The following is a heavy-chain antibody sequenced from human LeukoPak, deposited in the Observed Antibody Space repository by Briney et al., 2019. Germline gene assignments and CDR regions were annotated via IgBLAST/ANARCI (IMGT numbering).Heavy chain of an antibody. D-gene: IGHD2-8*01. CDR2: VYNSVTT. CDR1: GGSMRRYY. Sequence: PSETLSLNCTVSGGSMRRYYWTWIRQPPGKGLEWLGYVYNSVTTVYNPSLNSRVTISADTTKNQISLTLHSVTAADTAVYFCAREDGRPKGLDVWGRGITVTVSS. J-gene: IGHJ6*02. CDR3: AREDGRPKGLDV. V-gene: IGHV4-59*01.